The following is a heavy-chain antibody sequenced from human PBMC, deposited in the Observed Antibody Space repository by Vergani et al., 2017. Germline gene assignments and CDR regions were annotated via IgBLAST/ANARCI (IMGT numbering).Heavy chain of an antibody. Sequence: QVQLQESGPGLVKPSETLSLTCTVSGDSVISTDYHWGWIRQPPGKGLEWIGSMDYSGSTNYNPSLKSRVTISVDTSKNQFSLKLSSVTAADTAVYYCARVPPLYSVGWPRGSTYGMDVWGQGTTVTVSS. CDR1: GDSVISTDYH. CDR2: MDYSGST. J-gene: IGHJ6*02. D-gene: IGHD6-19*01. V-gene: IGHV4-39*07. CDR3: ARVPPLYSVGWPRGSTYGMDV.